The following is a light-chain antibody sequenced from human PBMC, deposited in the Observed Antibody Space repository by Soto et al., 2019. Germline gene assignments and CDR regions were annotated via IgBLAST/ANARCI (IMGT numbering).Light chain of an antibody. CDR3: QQTYSTPPT. CDR1: QSISSY. V-gene: IGKV1-39*01. Sequence: DIQMTQSPSSLSASVGDRVTITCRASQSISSYLNWYQQKPGKAPTLLIYSASSLQSGVPSRFSGSGSGTDFTLTISSLQPEDFATYYCQQTYSTPPTFGGGTKVEIQ. J-gene: IGKJ4*01. CDR2: SAS.